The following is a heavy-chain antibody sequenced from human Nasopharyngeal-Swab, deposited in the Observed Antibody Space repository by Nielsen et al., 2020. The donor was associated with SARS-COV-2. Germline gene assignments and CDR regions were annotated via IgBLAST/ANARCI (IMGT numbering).Heavy chain of an antibody. Sequence: SETLSLTCTVSGGSVSSESYYWTWVRQSPGKGLDWIGYIYYSGSSSYNPSLKSRVTISVDMSKNQFSLKLTSVTAADTAGYYCARDTVHYGMDVWGQGTTVTVSS. D-gene: IGHD4-11*01. CDR2: IYYSGSS. CDR1: GGSVSSESYY. CDR3: ARDTVHYGMDV. V-gene: IGHV4-61*01. J-gene: IGHJ6*02.